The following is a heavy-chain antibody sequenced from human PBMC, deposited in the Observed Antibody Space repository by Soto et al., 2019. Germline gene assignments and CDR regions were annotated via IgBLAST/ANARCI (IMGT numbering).Heavy chain of an antibody. J-gene: IGHJ5*02. D-gene: IGHD1-7*01. CDR3: ARVIGTTLGWFDP. CDR1: GYSISSGYY. CDR2: IYHSGST. Sequence: KTSETLSLTCAVSGYSISSGYYWGWIRQPPGKGLEWIGSIYHSGSTYYNPSLKSRVTISVDTSKNQFSLKLSSVTAADTAVYYCARVIGTTLGWFDPWGQGTLVTVSS. V-gene: IGHV4-38-2*01.